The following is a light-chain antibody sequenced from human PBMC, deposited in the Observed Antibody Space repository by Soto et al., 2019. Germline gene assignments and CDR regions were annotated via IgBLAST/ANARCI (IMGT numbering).Light chain of an antibody. J-gene: IGLJ2*01. Sequence: QSVLTQPPSVSGAPGQRVTIPCTGSSSNIGAGYDVHWYQQLPGTAPKLLIFANNIRPSGVPDRFSGSKSGTSASLAITGLLPEDEADYYCQSYDITLRAHVVFGGGTKLTVL. CDR2: ANN. CDR3: QSYDITLRAHVV. V-gene: IGLV1-40*01. CDR1: SSNIGAGYD.